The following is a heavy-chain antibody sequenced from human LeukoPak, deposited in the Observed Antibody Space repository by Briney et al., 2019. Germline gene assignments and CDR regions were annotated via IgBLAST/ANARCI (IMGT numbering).Heavy chain of an antibody. V-gene: IGHV3-23*01. CDR3: AKDVSQWEPPDY. Sequence: GGSLRLSCAASGFTFSTYAMSWVRQAPGKGLEWVSALSGRGGSTYYVDSVKGRFTISRDNSKNTLYLQMNSLRAEDTAIYYCAKDVSQWEPPDYWGQGTLVTVSS. CDR2: LSGRGGST. CDR1: GFTFSTYA. J-gene: IGHJ4*02. D-gene: IGHD1-26*01.